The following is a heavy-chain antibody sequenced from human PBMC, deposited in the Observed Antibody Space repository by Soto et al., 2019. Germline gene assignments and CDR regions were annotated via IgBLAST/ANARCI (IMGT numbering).Heavy chain of an antibody. J-gene: IGHJ6*04. CDR2: INPNSGGT. CDR1: GYTFTGYY. CDR3: ARDKVYSDFYCSVRTYYYSYGMDF. V-gene: IGHV1-2*04. D-gene: IGHD3-10*02. Sequence: ASVKVSCKASGYTFTGYYMHWVRQAPGQGLERMGWINPNSGGTNYAQKFQGWVTMTRDTSISTAYMELSRLRSDDTAVYYCARDKVYSDFYCSVRTYYYSYGMDFWGKGTTVTVS.